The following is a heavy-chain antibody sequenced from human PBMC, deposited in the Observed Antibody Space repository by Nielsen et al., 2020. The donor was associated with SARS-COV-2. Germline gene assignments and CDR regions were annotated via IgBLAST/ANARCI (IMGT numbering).Heavy chain of an antibody. V-gene: IGHV3-21*01. D-gene: IGHD5-12*01. CDR2: ISSSSSYI. J-gene: IGHJ3*02. Sequence: GGSLRLSCAASGFTFNTYSMNWVRQAPGKGLQWVSSISSSSSYIYYADSVKGRFTISRDNAKNSLYLQMNSLRAEETAVYYCAISGYAHDAFDIWGQGTMVTVSS. CDR1: GFTFNTYS. CDR3: AISGYAHDAFDI.